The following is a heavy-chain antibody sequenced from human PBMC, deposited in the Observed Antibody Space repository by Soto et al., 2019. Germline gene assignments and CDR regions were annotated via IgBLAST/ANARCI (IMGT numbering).Heavy chain of an antibody. V-gene: IGHV5-51*01. J-gene: IGHJ4*02. D-gene: IGHD3-22*01. CDR2: IYPGDSDT. CDR1: GYSFTSYW. CDR3: ARQYYYDSSGYPAFDY. Sequence: GESLRISCKGSGYSFTSYWIGWVRQMPGKGLEWMGIIYPGDSDTRYSPSFQGQVTISADKSISTAYLQWSSLKASDTAMYYCARQYYYDSSGYPAFDYWGQGTLVTVSS.